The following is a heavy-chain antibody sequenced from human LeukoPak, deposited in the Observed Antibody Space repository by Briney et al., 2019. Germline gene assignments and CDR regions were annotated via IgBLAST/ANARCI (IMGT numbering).Heavy chain of an antibody. CDR2: IVPVFGTV. V-gene: IGHV1-69*01. D-gene: IGHD2-2*02. J-gene: IGHJ4*02. Sequence: GSSVKVSCKAPGGTFSNYGFSWVRQAPEQGLEWMGGIVPVFGTVSYVQKFQDRVTITADDFTTTAYMELSSLRSEDTAVYYCARWAGTCTIASCYTPLDYWGQGTLVTVST. CDR1: GGTFSNYG. CDR3: ARWAGTCTIASCYTPLDY.